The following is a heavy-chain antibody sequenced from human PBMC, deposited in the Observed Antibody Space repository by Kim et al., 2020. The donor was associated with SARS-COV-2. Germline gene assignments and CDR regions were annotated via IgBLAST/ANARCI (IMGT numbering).Heavy chain of an antibody. CDR1: EFTFSRYS. CDR2: ISRFSDYI. Sequence: GGSLRLPCAASEFTFSRYSMNWVRQAPGKGLEWVSTISRFSDYIYYAESVEGRFTISRDNAKNSVYLQMNSLRVDDTAMYYCARDLSLGRPGGFDYWGQGALVTVSS. V-gene: IGHV3-21*01. D-gene: IGHD3-10*01. J-gene: IGHJ4*02. CDR3: ARDLSLGRPGGFDY.